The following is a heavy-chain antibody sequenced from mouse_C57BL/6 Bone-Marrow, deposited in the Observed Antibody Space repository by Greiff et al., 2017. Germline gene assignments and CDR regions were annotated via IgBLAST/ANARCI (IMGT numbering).Heavy chain of an antibody. J-gene: IGHJ2*01. V-gene: IGHV14-4*01. CDR2: IDPENGDT. Sequence: VQLQQSGAELVRPGASVKLSCTASGFNIKDDYMHWVKQRPEQGLEWIGWIDPENGDTEYASKFQGKATITADTSSNTAYLQLSSRTSEDTAVYYCTTGLRSYFDYWGQGTTLTVSS. CDR1: GFNIKDDY. CDR3: TTGLRSYFDY. D-gene: IGHD1-1*01.